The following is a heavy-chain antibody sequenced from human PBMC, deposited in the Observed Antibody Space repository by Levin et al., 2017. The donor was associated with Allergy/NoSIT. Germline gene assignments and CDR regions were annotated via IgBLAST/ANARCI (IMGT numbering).Heavy chain of an antibody. Sequence: SETLSLTCAVSGYSISSGYYWGWIRQPPGKGLEWIGSIYHSGSTYYNPSLKSRVTISVDTSKNQFSLKLSSVTAADTAVYYCARLFIHFPKGHCSGGSCYHNWFDPWGQGTLVTVSS. V-gene: IGHV4-38-2*01. CDR2: IYHSGST. D-gene: IGHD2-15*01. CDR1: GYSISSGYY. J-gene: IGHJ5*02. CDR3: ARLFIHFPKGHCSGGSCYHNWFDP.